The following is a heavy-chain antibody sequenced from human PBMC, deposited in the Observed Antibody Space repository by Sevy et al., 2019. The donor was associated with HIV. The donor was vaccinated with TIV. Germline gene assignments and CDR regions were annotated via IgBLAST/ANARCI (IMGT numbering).Heavy chain of an antibody. CDR3: ARDRGEGLSSAFDY. CDR2: ISYDGRNNK. V-gene: IGHV3-30*04. Sequence: GGSLRLSCAASGFTFSDYRFHWVRQAPGKGLEWVAVISYDGRNNKYNADSGKGRITIFRDNSKNTVYLQMHSLRAEDTDIYSCARDRGEGLSSAFDYWGQGTLVTVSS. CDR1: GFTFSDYR. D-gene: IGHD3-16*01. J-gene: IGHJ4*02.